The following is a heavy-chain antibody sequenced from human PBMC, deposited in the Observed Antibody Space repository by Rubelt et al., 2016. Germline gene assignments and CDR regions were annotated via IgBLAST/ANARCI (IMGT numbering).Heavy chain of an antibody. CDR1: GYSFTTYG. D-gene: IGHD5-24*01. J-gene: IGHJ3*02. Sequence: QVQLVQSGAEVKKHGASVKVSCKASGYSFTTYGISWVRQAPGQGLKWMGWISGYNGNTKYAHKFQVRVPMTTDTSTSTAYMELRSLGSDDTATYYCAREGYRDAFDIWGQGTMVTVSS. V-gene: IGHV1-18*01. CDR2: ISGYNGNT. CDR3: AREGYRDAFDI.